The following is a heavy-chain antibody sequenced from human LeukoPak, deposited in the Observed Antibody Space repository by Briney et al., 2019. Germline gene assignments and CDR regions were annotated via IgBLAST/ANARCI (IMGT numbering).Heavy chain of an antibody. CDR1: GFTFSSYW. CDR3: AQECVDSTGYYYVPNWFDH. J-gene: IGHJ5*02. V-gene: IGHV3-7*01. CDR2: IKQDGSEK. Sequence: GGSLRLSCAASGFTFSSYWMSWVRQAPGKGLEWVANIKQDGSEKYYVDSVKGRFTISRDNAKNSLYLQMNSLRAEDTAVYYCAQECVDSTGYYYVPNWFDHWGQGTLVTVSS. D-gene: IGHD3-22*01.